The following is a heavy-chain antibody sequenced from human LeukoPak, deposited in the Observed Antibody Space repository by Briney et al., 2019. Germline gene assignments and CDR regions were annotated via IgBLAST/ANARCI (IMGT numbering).Heavy chain of an antibody. V-gene: IGHV1-2*02. J-gene: IGHJ3*02. D-gene: IGHD2-21*02. CDR1: GYTFTGYY. CDR2: INPNSGGT. CDR3: AREGVVTAPDAFDI. Sequence: ASVKVSCKASGYTFTGYYMHWVRQAPGQGLEWMGRINPNSGGTNYAQKFQGRVTMTRDTSISTAYMELSRLRSDDTAVYYCAREGVVTAPDAFDIWGQGTMVTVSS.